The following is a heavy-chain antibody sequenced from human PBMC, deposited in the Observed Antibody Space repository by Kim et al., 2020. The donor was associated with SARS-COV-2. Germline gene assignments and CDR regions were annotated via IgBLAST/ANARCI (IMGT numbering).Heavy chain of an antibody. CDR2: IDPSDSYT. V-gene: IGHV5-10-1*04. Sequence: GESLKISCKGSGYTFPDYLITWVRHMPGKGLEWMGRIDPSDSYTIYSPSFQGQVTFSADKSINTAYLQWRSLRASDTAIYYCMRHSYVDDPDDLHPGPLWGQGSLVTVSS. J-gene: IGHJ4*02. D-gene: IGHD3-16*01. CDR1: GYTFPDYL. CDR3: MRHSYVDDPDDLHPGPL.